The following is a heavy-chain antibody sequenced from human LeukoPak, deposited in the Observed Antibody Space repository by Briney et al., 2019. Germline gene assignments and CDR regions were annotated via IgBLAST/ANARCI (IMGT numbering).Heavy chain of an antibody. V-gene: IGHV3-74*01. J-gene: IGHJ4*02. D-gene: IGHD2-15*01. CDR2: INSDGSST. CDR1: GFTFSSYW. CDR3: ARLAATRTPFDY. Sequence: QPGRSLRLSCAASGFTFSSYWMHWVRQAPGKGLVWVSRINSDGSSTSYADSVKGRFTISRDNAKNTLYLQMNSLRAEDTAVYYCARLAATRTPFDYWGQGTLVTVSS.